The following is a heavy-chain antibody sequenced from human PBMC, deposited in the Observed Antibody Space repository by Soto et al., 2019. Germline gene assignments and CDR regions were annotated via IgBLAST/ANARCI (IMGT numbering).Heavy chain of an antibody. CDR3: ARTNLWEPFDY. CDR1: GLTFSSYE. Sequence: GGSMRLSCAASGLTFSSYEMNWVRQAPGKGLEWVSAISGSGGSAYYADSVKGRFTISRDNSKNTLYLQMNSLRAEDTAVYYCARTNLWEPFDYWGQGTLVTVSS. V-gene: IGHV3-23*01. J-gene: IGHJ4*02. CDR2: ISGSGGSA. D-gene: IGHD1-26*01.